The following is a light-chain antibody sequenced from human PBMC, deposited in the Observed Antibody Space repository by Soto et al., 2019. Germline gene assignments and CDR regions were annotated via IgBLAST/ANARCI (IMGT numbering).Light chain of an antibody. Sequence: MVMNQSPSTLSLSPGERATLSCRASQSVSSNLAWYQQKPGQAPRLLIYGASNRASGIPPRFSGSGSGTDFTLTISSLQSEDFAVYYCQQLNYWPRITFGQGRRLEIK. J-gene: IGKJ5*01. CDR1: QSVSSN. CDR3: QQLNYWPRIT. V-gene: IGKV3-15*01. CDR2: GAS.